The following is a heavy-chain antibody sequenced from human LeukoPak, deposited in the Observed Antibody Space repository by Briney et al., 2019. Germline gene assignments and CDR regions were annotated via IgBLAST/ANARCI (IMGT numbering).Heavy chain of an antibody. V-gene: IGHV3-74*01. CDR1: GFTFSSYW. CDR3: AREAPLYYCDY. CDR2: INSDGSST. D-gene: IGHD2-15*01. J-gene: IGHJ4*02. Sequence: GRSLRLSCAASGFTFSSYWMHWVRQAPGKGLVWVSRINSDGSSTSYADSVKGRFTISRDNAKNTLYLQMNSLRAEDTAVYYCAREAPLYYCDYWGQGTLVTVSS.